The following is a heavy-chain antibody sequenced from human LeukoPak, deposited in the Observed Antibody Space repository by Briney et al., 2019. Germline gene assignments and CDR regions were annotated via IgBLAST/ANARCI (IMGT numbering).Heavy chain of an antibody. J-gene: IGHJ5*02. CDR2: ISSSSSYI. V-gene: IGHV3-21*01. D-gene: IGHD6-13*01. Sequence: GGSLRLSCAASGFTFSSYSMNWVRQAPGKGLEWVSSISSSSSYIYYADSVKGRFTISRDNSKNTLYLQMNSLRAEDTAVYYCAREGIAAAGADNWFDPWGQGTLVTVSS. CDR3: AREGIAAAGADNWFDP. CDR1: GFTFSSYS.